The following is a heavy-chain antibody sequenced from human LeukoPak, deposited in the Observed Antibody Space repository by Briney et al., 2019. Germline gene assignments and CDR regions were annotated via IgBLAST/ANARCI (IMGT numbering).Heavy chain of an antibody. CDR3: AIWFGDYYYYMDV. CDR2: ISPNSGGT. CDR1: GYTFTGYY. D-gene: IGHD3-10*01. Sequence: ASVKVSCKASGYTFTGYYMHWVRQAPGQGLEWMGWISPNSGGTNYAQKFQGRVTMTRDTSISTAYMELSRLRSDDTAVYYCAIWFGDYYYYMDVWGKGTTVTVSS. J-gene: IGHJ6*03. V-gene: IGHV1-2*02.